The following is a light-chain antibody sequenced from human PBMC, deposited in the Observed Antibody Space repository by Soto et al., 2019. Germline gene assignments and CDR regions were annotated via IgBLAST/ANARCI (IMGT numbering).Light chain of an antibody. CDR2: GAS. V-gene: IGKV3-20*01. CDR1: RGFTTGS. J-gene: IGKJ1*01. CDR3: QHYGNSPT. Sequence: ELLLSQSQGTFPFFPGVGATPPSGPSRGFTTGSLAWYQQKPGQAPRLLIYGASRRAGGIPDRFSGSGSGTDFTLSISRLEPEDFAVYWCQHYGNSPTFGQGTRVQIK.